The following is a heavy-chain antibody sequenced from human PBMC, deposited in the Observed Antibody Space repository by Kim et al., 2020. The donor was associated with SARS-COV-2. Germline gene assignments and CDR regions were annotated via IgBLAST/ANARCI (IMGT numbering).Heavy chain of an antibody. CDR1: GFTNGNSA. CDR2: IFGSGSAK. V-gene: IGHV3-23*01. CDR3: ARHLHVTTVTFFWYFDL. D-gene: IGHD2-21*02. J-gene: IGHJ2*01. Sequence: GGSLRLSCAVSGFTNGNSAMNWVRQVPGKGLEWVAGIFGSGSAKYYADSEKGRATISRDNSQRTVDLQLNNLRADDTAVYYCARHLHVTTVTFFWYFDLWGRGTLVTVSS.